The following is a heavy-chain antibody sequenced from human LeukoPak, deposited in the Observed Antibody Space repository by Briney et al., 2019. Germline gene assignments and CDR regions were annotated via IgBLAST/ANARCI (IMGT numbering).Heavy chain of an antibody. CDR3: ARRSPSLDWFDP. D-gene: IGHD6-6*01. CDR1: GDSIISYF. J-gene: IGHJ5*02. V-gene: IGHV4-59*01. Sequence: PSETLSLTCTVSGDSIISYFWSWIRQRPGKGLEWIGYIYYIGSTTYNPSLKSRVTMSVDTSKSQFSLKLSSVTAADTAVYYCARRSPSLDWFDPWGQGTLVTVSS. CDR2: IYYIGST.